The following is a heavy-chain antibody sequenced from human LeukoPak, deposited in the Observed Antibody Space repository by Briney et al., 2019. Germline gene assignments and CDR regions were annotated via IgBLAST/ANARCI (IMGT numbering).Heavy chain of an antibody. CDR2: IIPIFGTA. J-gene: IGHJ6*03. Sequence: SVKVSCEASGGTFSSYAISWVRQAPGQGLEWMGGIIPIFGTANYAQKFQGRATITTDESTSTAYMELSSLRSEDTAVYYCARGTEYSSYYYYYYMDVWGKGTTVTVSS. CDR3: ARGTEYSSYYYYYYMDV. D-gene: IGHD6-6*01. V-gene: IGHV1-69*05. CDR1: GGTFSSYA.